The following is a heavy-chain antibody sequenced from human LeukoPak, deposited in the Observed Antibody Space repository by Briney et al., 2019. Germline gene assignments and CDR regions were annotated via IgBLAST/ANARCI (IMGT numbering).Heavy chain of an antibody. CDR1: GFIFSSYG. V-gene: IGHV3-30*02. J-gene: IGHJ6*02. CDR3: AKLASYGMDV. Sequence: GGSLRLSCAPSGFIFSSYGMHWVRQAPGKGLEWVTFIRYGGDNKYYADSVKGRFTISRDNSKNTLYLQMNSLRAEDTAVYYCAKLASYGMDVWGQGTTVTVSS. CDR2: IRYGGDNK.